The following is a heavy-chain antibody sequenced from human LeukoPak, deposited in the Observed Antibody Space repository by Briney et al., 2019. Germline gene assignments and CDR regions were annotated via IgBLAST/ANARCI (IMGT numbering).Heavy chain of an antibody. CDR3: ARESRGYNILTGYYTQLDY. CDR2: INWNGGST. D-gene: IGHD3-9*01. J-gene: IGHJ4*02. CDR1: GFTFDDYD. V-gene: IGHV3-20*04. Sequence: PGGSLRLSCAASGFTFDDYDMSWVRQAPGKGLEWVSGINWNGGSTGYADSVKGRFTISRDNAKNSLYLQMNSLRAEDTALYYCARESRGYNILTGYYTQLDYWGQGTRVTVSS.